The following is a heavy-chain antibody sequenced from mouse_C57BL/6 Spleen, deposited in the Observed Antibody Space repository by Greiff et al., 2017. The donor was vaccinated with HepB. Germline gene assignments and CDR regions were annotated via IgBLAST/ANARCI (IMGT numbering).Heavy chain of an antibody. CDR3: ARGGRYAMDY. CDR2: IYPGSGNT. J-gene: IGHJ4*01. CDR1: GYTFTDYY. D-gene: IGHD1-1*02. V-gene: IGHV1-76*01. Sequence: VQLVESGAELVRPGASVKLSCKASGYTFTDYYINWVKQRPGQGLEWIARIYPGSGNTYYNEKFKGKATLTAEKSSSTAYMQLSSLTSEDSAVYFCARGGRYAMDYWGQGTSVTVSS.